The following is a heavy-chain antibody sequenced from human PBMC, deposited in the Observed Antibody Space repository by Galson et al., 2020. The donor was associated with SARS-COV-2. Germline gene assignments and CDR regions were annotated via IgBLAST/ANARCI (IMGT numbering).Heavy chain of an antibody. Sequence: ASETLSLTCSVSGGPISRYYWSWIRKTPGKTPEWIGYVFDSGTTKYNPPLSSRVTISDDMSKNQFSLKLRAVTAADTAVYYCARVFRSYSSSWSSPIYFYRGMDVWGQGTTVLVSS. CDR3: ARVFRSYSSSWSSPIYFYRGMDV. CDR2: VFDSGTT. D-gene: IGHD6-13*01. V-gene: IGHV4-59*01. CDR1: GGPISRYY. J-gene: IGHJ6*02.